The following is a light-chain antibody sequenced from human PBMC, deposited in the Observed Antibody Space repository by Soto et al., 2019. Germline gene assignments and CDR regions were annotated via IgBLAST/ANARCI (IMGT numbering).Light chain of an antibody. Sequence: EIVMTQSPATPSLSPGEKATLSCRARQSVSSNLAWYQQKPGQAPRLLIYGASTRATGIPARFSGSGSGTEFTLTISSLQSEDFAVYYCQQYNNWPPMYTFGQGTKVDIK. CDR1: QSVSSN. CDR2: GAS. V-gene: IGKV3-15*01. CDR3: QQYNNWPPMYT. J-gene: IGKJ2*01.